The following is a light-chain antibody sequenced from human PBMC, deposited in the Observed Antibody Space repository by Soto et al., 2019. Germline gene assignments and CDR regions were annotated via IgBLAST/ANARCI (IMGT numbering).Light chain of an antibody. CDR1: SSDVGGYNH. V-gene: IGLV2-14*03. CDR2: DVS. CDR3: GSYSSSGTLYV. J-gene: IGLJ1*01. Sequence: QSVLTQPASVSGSPGQPISISCTGTSSDVGGYNHVSWYQHHPGKAPKLMIYDVSNRPSWISNRFSGSKSGNTASLTISGLQAEDEADYYCGSYSSSGTLYVFGTGTKLTVL.